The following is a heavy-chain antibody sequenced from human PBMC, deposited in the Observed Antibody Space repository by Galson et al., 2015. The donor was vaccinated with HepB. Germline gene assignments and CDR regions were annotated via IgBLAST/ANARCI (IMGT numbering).Heavy chain of an antibody. CDR2: TYYRSKWYN. D-gene: IGHD2-21*01. CDR1: GDSVSSHSAA. CDR3: SYGMWRFDP. V-gene: IGHV6-1*01. Sequence: CAISGDSVSSHSAAWNWIRQSPERGLEWLGRTYYRSKWYNDYAVSVKSRMTINQDTSKNKISLQLNSMTPEYTAVYYCSYGMWRFDPWGQGTLVTVSS. J-gene: IGHJ5*02.